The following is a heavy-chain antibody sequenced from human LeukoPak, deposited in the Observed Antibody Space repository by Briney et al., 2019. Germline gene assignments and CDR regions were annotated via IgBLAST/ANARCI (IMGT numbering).Heavy chain of an antibody. J-gene: IGHJ4*02. D-gene: IGHD5-18*01. Sequence: SETLSLTCTVSGGSINSNSYYWGWIRQPPGKGLEWIGSIYYSGSTYYNPSLNSRVTISLDTSRNQFFLKLTSVTAADTAVYYCVRDGYNYGLDRFDYWGQGTLVSVSS. CDR1: GGSINSNSYY. V-gene: IGHV4-39*07. CDR2: IYYSGST. CDR3: VRDGYNYGLDRFDY.